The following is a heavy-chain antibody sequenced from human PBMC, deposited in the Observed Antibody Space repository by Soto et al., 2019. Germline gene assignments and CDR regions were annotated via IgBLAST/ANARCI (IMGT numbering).Heavy chain of an antibody. CDR1: GYTFTSYD. Sequence: QVQLVQSGAEVKKPGASVKVSCKASGYTFTSYDINWVRQATGQGLEWMGWMNPNSGNTGYAQKFQGRVTRTRNTSIRTAYRELSRLGYEDTAVYYCAITDLRFGEHHYWGQGTLVTVSS. J-gene: IGHJ4*02. CDR2: MNPNSGNT. D-gene: IGHD3-10*01. V-gene: IGHV1-8*01. CDR3: AITDLRFGEHHY.